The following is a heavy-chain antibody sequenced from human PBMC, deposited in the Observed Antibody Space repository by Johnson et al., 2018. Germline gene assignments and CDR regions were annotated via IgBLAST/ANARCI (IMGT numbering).Heavy chain of an antibody. D-gene: IGHD6-13*01. Sequence: EVRLVESGGVVVQPGGSLRLSCAASGFTFDDYTMHWVRQAPGKGLEWVSLISWDGGSTYYTDSVKGRFTISRDNSKNSLYLQMNSLRTEDTALYYCAKDQYSSTWGMDVWGQGTTVTVSS. CDR2: ISWDGGST. CDR3: AKDQYSSTWGMDV. CDR1: GFTFDDYT. J-gene: IGHJ6*02. V-gene: IGHV3-43*01.